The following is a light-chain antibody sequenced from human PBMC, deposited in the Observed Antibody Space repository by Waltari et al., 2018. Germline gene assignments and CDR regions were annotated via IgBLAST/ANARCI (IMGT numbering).Light chain of an antibody. CDR3: QQYDNLPLTWT. Sequence: DIQMTQSPSSLSASVGDRVTITCQASQDICNSLNWFQQKPGKAPRLLIYDASNLETGVPSRFSGSGSGTDFTFTITSLQPEDFATYYCQQYDNLPLTWTFGQGTKVEIK. J-gene: IGKJ1*01. CDR1: QDICNS. V-gene: IGKV1-33*01. CDR2: DAS.